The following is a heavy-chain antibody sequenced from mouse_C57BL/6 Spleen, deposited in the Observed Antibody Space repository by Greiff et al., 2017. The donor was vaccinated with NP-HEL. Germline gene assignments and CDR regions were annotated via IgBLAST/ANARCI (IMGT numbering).Heavy chain of an antibody. V-gene: IGHV1-4*01. CDR1: GYTFTSYT. CDR2: INPSSGYT. J-gene: IGHJ4*01. Sequence: QVQLQQSGAELARPGASVKMSCKAPGYTFTSYTMHWVKQRPGQGLEWIGYINPSSGYTKYNQKFKDKATLTADKSSSTAYMQLSSLTSEDSAVYYCARDGSHYAMDYWGQGTSVTVSS. CDR3: ARDGSHYAMDY. D-gene: IGHD1-1*01.